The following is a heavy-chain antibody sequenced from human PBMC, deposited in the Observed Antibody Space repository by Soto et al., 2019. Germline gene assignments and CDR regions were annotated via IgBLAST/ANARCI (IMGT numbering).Heavy chain of an antibody. CDR1: GFTFDDYA. CDR3: ANLPLYGSGFDC. D-gene: IGHD3-10*01. V-gene: IGHV3-9*01. Sequence: EVQLVESGVGLVQPGRSLRLSCAASGFTFDDYAIHWVRQAPGRGLEWVAGISWNGASIGYADSVTGRFTISRDNAKNSLHLQMNSLRSEDTALYYCANLPLYGSGFDCWGQGTLVTVSS. J-gene: IGHJ4*02. CDR2: ISWNGASI.